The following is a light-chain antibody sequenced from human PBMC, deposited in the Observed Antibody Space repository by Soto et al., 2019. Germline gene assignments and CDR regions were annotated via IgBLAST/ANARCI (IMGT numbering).Light chain of an antibody. V-gene: IGLV2-14*01. Sequence: QSALTQPASVSGSPGQSISISCAGSSSDIGAYDYVSWHQQHPDKAPKLIIYEVTNRPSGVSFRFSGSKSGNTATLTVSGLQAEDEADYYCCSYAGSYTYVFGTGTKV. CDR2: EVT. CDR3: CSYAGSYTYV. CDR1: SSDIGAYDY. J-gene: IGLJ1*01.